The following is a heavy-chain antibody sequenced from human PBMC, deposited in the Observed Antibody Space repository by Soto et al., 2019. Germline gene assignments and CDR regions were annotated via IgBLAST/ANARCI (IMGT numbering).Heavy chain of an antibody. CDR1: GFTFSTYW. J-gene: IGHJ4*02. CDR3: ARDPFSGSYGY. Sequence: TEGSLRLSCAGSGFTFSTYWMFCVRQAPGKGLVWVSRISNDGITTTYADSVMGRFTISRDNAKNTLYLQMNSLTAEDTAVYYCARDPFSGSYGYWGQGT. D-gene: IGHD1-26*01. V-gene: IGHV3-74*01. CDR2: ISNDGITT.